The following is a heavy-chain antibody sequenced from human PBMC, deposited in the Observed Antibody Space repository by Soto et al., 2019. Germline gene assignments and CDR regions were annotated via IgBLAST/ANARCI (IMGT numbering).Heavy chain of an antibody. V-gene: IGHV3-23*01. CDR2: ISGSGGST. Sequence: PVGSLRLSCAASGFNFSSYAMSWVRQAPGKGLEWVSPISGSGGSTYYADTVKGRYTISRDNSKNTLYLQMNSLRAEDTAVYYCAKHKQFTIFGVVSPDAFDIWGQGTMVTVS. CDR1: GFNFSSYA. J-gene: IGHJ3*02. CDR3: AKHKQFTIFGVVSPDAFDI. D-gene: IGHD3-3*01.